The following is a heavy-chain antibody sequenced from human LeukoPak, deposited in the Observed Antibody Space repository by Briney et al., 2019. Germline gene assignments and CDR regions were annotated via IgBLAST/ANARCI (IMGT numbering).Heavy chain of an antibody. CDR2: IYYSGST. V-gene: IGHV4-39*01. CDR3: ARLLVGATTHIDY. CDR1: GGSISCSSYY. Sequence: PSETLSLTCTVSGGSISCSSYYWGWIRQPPGKGLEWIGSIYYSGSTYYNPSLKSRVTISVDTSKNQFSLKLSSVTAADTAVYYCARLLVGATTHIDYWGQGTLVTVSS. D-gene: IGHD1-26*01. J-gene: IGHJ4*02.